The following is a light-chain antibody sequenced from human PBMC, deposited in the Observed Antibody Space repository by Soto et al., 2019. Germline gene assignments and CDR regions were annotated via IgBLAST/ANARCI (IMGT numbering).Light chain of an antibody. CDR1: QSVSSSY. J-gene: IGKJ1*01. CDR3: QQYGNSPRT. V-gene: IGKV3-20*01. Sequence: EIVLTQSPGTLSLSPGERATLSCRASQSVSSSYLAWYQQKPGQAPRLLMYGISSRATGIPDRFSGSGSGTDFTLTISKLEPEDFAVYYCQQYGNSPRTFGQRTKVE. CDR2: GIS.